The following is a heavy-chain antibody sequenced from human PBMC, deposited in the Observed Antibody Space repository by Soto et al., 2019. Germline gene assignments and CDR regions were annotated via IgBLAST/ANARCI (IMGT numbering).Heavy chain of an antibody. CDR3: ANTVYDSSGYYSH. D-gene: IGHD3-22*01. J-gene: IGHJ4*02. CDR2: ISGSGVST. CDR1: GFTFSIYA. V-gene: IGHV3-23*01. Sequence: PGVSLRLSCAASGFTFSIYAMRWVRQAPGEGLEWGSAISGSGVSTYYADSVKGRFTISRDNSKNTLYLQMNSLRAEDTAVYYCANTVYDSSGYYSHWGQGTLVTVSS.